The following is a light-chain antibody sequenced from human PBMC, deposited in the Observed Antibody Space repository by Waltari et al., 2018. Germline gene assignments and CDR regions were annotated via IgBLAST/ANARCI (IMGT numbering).Light chain of an antibody. Sequence: EIVLTQSPGTLSLSPGERATLSCRASQSIGKYLVWYQQKPGQAPRLLMYAASSRATGIPDRFSGSGSGTDFSLTISRLEPEDFAVYYCQKYDRLPATFVQGTKVEIK. CDR2: AAS. CDR1: QSIGKY. J-gene: IGKJ1*01. CDR3: QKYDRLPAT. V-gene: IGKV3-20*01.